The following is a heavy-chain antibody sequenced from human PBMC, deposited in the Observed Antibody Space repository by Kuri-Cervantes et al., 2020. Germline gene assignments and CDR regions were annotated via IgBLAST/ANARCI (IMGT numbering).Heavy chain of an antibody. Sequence: SETLSLTCTVSGGSISSYYWSWIRQPAGKGLEWIGRIYTSGSTNYNPSLKSRVTMSVDTSKNQFSLKLSSVTAADTAVYYCARDVGLYYDILTGYPSSFSYHHYYGMDVWGQGTTVTVSS. CDR2: IYTSGST. D-gene: IGHD3-9*01. CDR3: ARDVGLYYDILTGYPSSFSYHHYYGMDV. CDR1: GGSISSYY. J-gene: IGHJ6*02. V-gene: IGHV4-4*07.